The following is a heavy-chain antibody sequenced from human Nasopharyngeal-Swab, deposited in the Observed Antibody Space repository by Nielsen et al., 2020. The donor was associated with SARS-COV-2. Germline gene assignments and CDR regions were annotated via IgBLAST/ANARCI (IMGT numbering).Heavy chain of an antibody. Sequence: WIRQPPGKGLEWIGYIYYSESTYYNPSLKSRVTISVDTSKNQFSLKLSSVTAADTAVYYCARGRKQQLVLRWFDPWGQGTLVTVSS. J-gene: IGHJ5*02. CDR2: IYYSEST. V-gene: IGHV4-31*02. CDR3: ARGRKQQLVLRWFDP. D-gene: IGHD6-13*01.